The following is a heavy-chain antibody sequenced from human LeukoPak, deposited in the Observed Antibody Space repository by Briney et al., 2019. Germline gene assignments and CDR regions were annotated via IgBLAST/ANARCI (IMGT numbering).Heavy chain of an antibody. CDR1: GASIDSGSFY. Sequence: PSQTLSLTCTVSGASIDSGSFYWSWIRQPAGKGLEWIGRVLSRGNTHYNPSLKSRVTMSIDTSKNQFSLTLSSVTAADTATYYCARDAGTRISPYYYYYYMDVWGKGTTVTVSS. CDR3: ARDAGTRISPYYYYYYMDV. CDR2: VLSRGNT. J-gene: IGHJ6*03. D-gene: IGHD3-10*01. V-gene: IGHV4-61*02.